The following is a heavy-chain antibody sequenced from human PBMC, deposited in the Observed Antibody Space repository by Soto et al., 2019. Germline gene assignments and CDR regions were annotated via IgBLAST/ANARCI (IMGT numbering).Heavy chain of an antibody. CDR2: IYYSGST. J-gene: IGHJ6*02. CDR3: AREGYSSGYYYYYAMDV. CDR1: GGSISSYY. V-gene: IGHV4-59*01. D-gene: IGHD3-22*01. Sequence: SSETLSLTCTVSGGSISSYYWSWIRQPPGKGLEWIGYIYYSGSTNYNPSLKSRVTISVDTSKNQFSLKLSSVTAVDTAVYYCAREGYSSGYYYYYAMDVWGQGTTVTVSS.